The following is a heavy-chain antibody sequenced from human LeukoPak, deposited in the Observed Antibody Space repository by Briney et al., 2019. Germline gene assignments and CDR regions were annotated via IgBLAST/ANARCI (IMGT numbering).Heavy chain of an antibody. V-gene: IGHV4-39*07. Sequence: SETLSLTCTVSGGSISSSSYCWGWIRQPPGKGLEWIGSIYYSGSTYYNPSLKSRVTISIDTSKNQFSLRLTSVTAADTAIYYCARDGRSGYEDLWGPGTLVTVSS. J-gene: IGHJ5*02. CDR3: ARDGRSGYEDL. D-gene: IGHD5-12*01. CDR2: IYYSGST. CDR1: GGSISSSSYC.